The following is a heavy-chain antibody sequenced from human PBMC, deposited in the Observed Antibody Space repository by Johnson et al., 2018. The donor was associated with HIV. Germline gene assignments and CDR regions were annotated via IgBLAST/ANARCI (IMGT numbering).Heavy chain of an antibody. CDR3: AHLRCPPRAFYF. CDR2: ISHDGSDK. V-gene: IGHV3-30*03. Sequence: QVQLVESGGRVVQPGRSLRLSCAASGFTFSSYGMHWVRQAPGKGLEWVAVISHDGSDKNYADSVKGRFTISRDNSKNTLFLQMNSLRAEDTAVYYCAHLRCPPRAFYFWGQGPLVSVSS. D-gene: IGHD4-17*01. J-gene: IGHJ3*01. CDR1: GFTFSSYG.